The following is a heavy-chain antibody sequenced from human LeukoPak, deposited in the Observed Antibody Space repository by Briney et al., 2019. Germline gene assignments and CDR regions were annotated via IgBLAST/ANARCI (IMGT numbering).Heavy chain of an antibody. D-gene: IGHD3-22*01. Sequence: PSETLSLTCAVYGGSFSGYYWTWIRQAPGKGLEWIGSIYHSGSTYYNPSLKSRVTISVDTSKNQFSLKLSSVTAADTAVYYCARVSSSGYYPFDYWGQGTLVTVSS. J-gene: IGHJ4*02. CDR1: GGSFSGYY. V-gene: IGHV4-34*01. CDR2: IYHSGST. CDR3: ARVSSSGYYPFDY.